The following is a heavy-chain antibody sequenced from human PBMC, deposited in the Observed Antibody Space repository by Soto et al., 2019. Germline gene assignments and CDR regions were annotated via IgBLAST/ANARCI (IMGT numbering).Heavy chain of an antibody. D-gene: IGHD6-19*01. J-gene: IGHJ5*02. CDR3: AEDRYDGRISVAAWFDL. Sequence: PGGSLRLSCAASGFTFSSYAMSWVRQAPGKGLEWVSAISGSGGSTYYADSVKGRFTISRDNSKNTLYLQMNSLRAEDTAVYYCAEDRYDGRISVAAWFDLWRQGALVIVSS. CDR1: GFTFSSYA. V-gene: IGHV3-23*01. CDR2: ISGSGGST.